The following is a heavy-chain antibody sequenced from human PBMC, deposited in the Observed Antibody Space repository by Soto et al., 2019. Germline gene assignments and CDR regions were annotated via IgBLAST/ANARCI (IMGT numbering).Heavy chain of an antibody. CDR1: GFTFSNYA. CDR3: ARGRGVIVTLDAFDI. D-gene: IGHD3-16*02. V-gene: IGHV3-23*01. J-gene: IGHJ3*02. CDR2: ISGAGDTT. Sequence: EVQLLESGGGLVQPGGSLRVSCAASGFTFSNYAMSWVRQAPGKGLEWVSSISGAGDTTYSADSVMGRFTISRDNSKNTLYLQMNSLRAEDTAIYYCARGRGVIVTLDAFDIWGQGTMVTVSS.